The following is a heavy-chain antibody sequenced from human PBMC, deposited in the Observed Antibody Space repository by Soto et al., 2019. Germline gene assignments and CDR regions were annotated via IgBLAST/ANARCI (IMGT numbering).Heavy chain of an antibody. D-gene: IGHD3-22*01. J-gene: IGHJ4*02. CDR3: ARATYYSDSSGYTLWHFDY. CDR1: GYTFTSYD. V-gene: IGHV1-8*01. CDR2: MNPNSGNT. Sequence: VKVSCKASGYTFTSYDINWVRQATGQGLGYLGWMNPNSGNTGYVQKFQGRVTMTRDTSISTAYMELSSLRSEDTAMYYCARATYYSDSSGYTLWHFDYWGQGTLVTVSS.